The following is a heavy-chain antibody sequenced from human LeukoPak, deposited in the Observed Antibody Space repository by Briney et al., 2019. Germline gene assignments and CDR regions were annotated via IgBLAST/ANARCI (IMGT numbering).Heavy chain of an antibody. V-gene: IGHV3-33*01. CDR2: IWYDGSNK. J-gene: IGHJ4*02. Sequence: GRSLRLSCAASGFTFSSYGMHWVRQAPGKGLEWVAAIWYDGSNKYYADSVKGRFTISRDNSKNTLYLQMNSLRAEDTAVYYCQVAAAGIFDYWGQGTLVTVSS. D-gene: IGHD6-13*01. CDR3: QVAAAGIFDY. CDR1: GFTFSSYG.